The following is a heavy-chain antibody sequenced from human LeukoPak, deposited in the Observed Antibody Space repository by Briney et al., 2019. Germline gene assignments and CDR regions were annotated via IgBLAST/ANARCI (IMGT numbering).Heavy chain of an antibody. D-gene: IGHD3-22*01. Sequence: SETLSLTCAVYSGSFSGYYWSWIRQPPGKGLEWIGEINHSGSTNYNPSLKSRVTISVDTSKNQFSLKLSSVTAADTAVYYCARGPYYDSSGYYYPYYYYGMDVWGQGTTVTVSS. J-gene: IGHJ6*02. CDR3: ARGPYYDSSGYYYPYYYYGMDV. V-gene: IGHV4-34*01. CDR2: INHSGST. CDR1: SGSFSGYY.